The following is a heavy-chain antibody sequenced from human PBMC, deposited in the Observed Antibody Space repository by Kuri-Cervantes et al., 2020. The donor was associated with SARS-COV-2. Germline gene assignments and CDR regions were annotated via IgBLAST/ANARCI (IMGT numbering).Heavy chain of an antibody. CDR1: GGSFSGYY. D-gene: IGHD2-15*01. CDR3: ARGVHCSGGSCLEGAFDI. Sequence: GSLRLSCAVYGGSFSGYYWSWIRQPPGKGLEWIGEINHSGSTNYNPSLKSRVTISVDTSKNQFSLKLSSVTAADTAVYYCARGVHCSGGSCLEGAFDIWGQGTMVTVSS. CDR2: INHSGST. J-gene: IGHJ3*02. V-gene: IGHV4-34*01.